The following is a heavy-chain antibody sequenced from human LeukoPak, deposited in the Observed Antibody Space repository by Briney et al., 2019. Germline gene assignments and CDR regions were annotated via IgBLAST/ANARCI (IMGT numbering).Heavy chain of an antibody. D-gene: IGHD1-26*01. V-gene: IGHV1-46*01. J-gene: IGHJ6*03. CDR2: INPSGGST. Sequence: ASVKVSCKASGYTFTSYHMHWVRQAPGQGLEWMGIINPSGGSTNYAQRFRGRVTMTRDMSTSTVNMELSSLRSEDTAVYYCARAQGSYYHYYMDVWGKGTTVTVSS. CDR3: ARAQGSYYHYYMDV. CDR1: GYTFTSYH.